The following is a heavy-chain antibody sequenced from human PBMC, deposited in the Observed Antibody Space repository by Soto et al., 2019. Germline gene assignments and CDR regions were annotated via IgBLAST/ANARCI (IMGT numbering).Heavy chain of an antibody. CDR2: INYAGDT. V-gene: IGHV3-13*01. D-gene: IGHD3-3*01. CDR3: SRDIWSGYPAYYYYYMDV. Sequence: GGSLRLSCAASGFTLSSYDMHWVRQATGKGLEWVAVINYAGDTYYPDSEKGRFTISRHNAKNTLYLQMNSLRAGDTAVYYFSRDIWSGYPAYYYYYMDVWGKGTTVTVSS. J-gene: IGHJ6*03. CDR1: GFTLSSYD.